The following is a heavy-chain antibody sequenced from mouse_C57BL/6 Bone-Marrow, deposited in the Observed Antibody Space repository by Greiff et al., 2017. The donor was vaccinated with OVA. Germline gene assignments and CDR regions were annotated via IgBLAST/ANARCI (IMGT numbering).Heavy chain of an antibody. CDR1: GYTFTDYY. Sequence: VQLQQSGPELVKPGASVKISCKASGYTFTDYYMNWVKQSHGKSLEWIGDINPNNGGTSYNQKFKGKATLTVDKSSSTAYMELRSLTSEDSAVYYCARDYYGSSHIVWGTGTTATVSS. CDR2: INPNNGGT. V-gene: IGHV1-26*01. CDR3: ARDYYGSSHIV. J-gene: IGHJ1*03. D-gene: IGHD1-1*01.